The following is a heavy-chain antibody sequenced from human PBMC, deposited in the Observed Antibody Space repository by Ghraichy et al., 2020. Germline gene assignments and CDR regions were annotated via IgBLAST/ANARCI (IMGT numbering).Heavy chain of an antibody. Sequence: ASVKVSCKASGYTFTSYDINWVRQATGQGLEWMGWMNPNSGNTGYAQKFQGRVTMTRNTSISTAYMELSSLRSEDTAVYYCARGKSLLWFGESLGPDYWGQGTLVTVSS. V-gene: IGHV1-8*01. CDR3: ARGKSLLWFGESLGPDY. D-gene: IGHD3-10*01. J-gene: IGHJ4*02. CDR1: GYTFTSYD. CDR2: MNPNSGNT.